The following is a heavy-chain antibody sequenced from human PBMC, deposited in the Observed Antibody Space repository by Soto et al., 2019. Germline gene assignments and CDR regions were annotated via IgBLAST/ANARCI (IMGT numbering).Heavy chain of an antibody. D-gene: IGHD3-10*01. CDR3: ARVKRGPDAFDI. CDR1: GGSFSGYY. J-gene: IGHJ3*02. CDR2: INHSGST. Sequence: KPSETLSLTCAVYGGSFSGYYWSWIRQPPGKGLEWIGEINHSGSTNYNPSLKSRVTISVDTSKNQFSLKLSSVTAADTAVYYCARVKRGPDAFDIWGQGTMVTVSS. V-gene: IGHV4-34*01.